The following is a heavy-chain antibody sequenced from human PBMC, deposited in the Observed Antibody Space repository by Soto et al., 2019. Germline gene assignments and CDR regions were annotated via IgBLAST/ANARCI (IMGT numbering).Heavy chain of an antibody. CDR2: ISSSSSYT. D-gene: IGHD4-17*01. V-gene: IGHV3-11*05. J-gene: IGHJ6*02. Sequence: QVQLVESGGGLVKPGGSLRLSCAASGFTFSDYYMSWIRQAPGKGLEWVSYISSSSSYTNYADSVKGRFTISRDNAKNSLYLQMNSLRAEDTAVYYCARDEWDYGDYRAGEDYYYYYGMDVWGQGTTVTVSS. CDR3: ARDEWDYGDYRAGEDYYYYYGMDV. CDR1: GFTFSDYY.